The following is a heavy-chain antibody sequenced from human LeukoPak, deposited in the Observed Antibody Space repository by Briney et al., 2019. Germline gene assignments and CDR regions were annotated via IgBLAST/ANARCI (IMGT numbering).Heavy chain of an antibody. CDR3: ARDSVVVVPAAILDYYYYGMDV. D-gene: IGHD2-2*01. Sequence: ASVKVSCKASGYTFTSYGISWVRQAPGQGFEWMGWISAYNGNANYAQKLQGRVTMTTDTSTSTAYMELRSLRSDDAAVYYCARDSVVVVPAAILDYYYYGMDVWGQGTTVTVSS. V-gene: IGHV1-18*01. CDR2: ISAYNGNA. CDR1: GYTFTSYG. J-gene: IGHJ6*02.